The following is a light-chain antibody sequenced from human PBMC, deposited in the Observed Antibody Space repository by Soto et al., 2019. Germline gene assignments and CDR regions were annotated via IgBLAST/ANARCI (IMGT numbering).Light chain of an antibody. CDR2: DVS. V-gene: IGLV2-14*01. J-gene: IGLJ1*01. CDR1: SSDVGGSNH. CDR3: GSYTSSSTLYV. Sequence: QSALTQPASVSRSPGQSITISCTGTSSDVGGSNHVSWYQQHPGKAPKLMIYDVSNRPSGVSNRFSRSKSGNTASLTISGLQAEDEADSYCGSYTSSSTLYVFGTGTKLTVL.